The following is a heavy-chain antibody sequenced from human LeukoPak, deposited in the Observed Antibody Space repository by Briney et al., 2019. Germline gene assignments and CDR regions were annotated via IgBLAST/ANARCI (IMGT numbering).Heavy chain of an antibody. CDR1: GFTFSSYG. D-gene: IGHD3-22*01. V-gene: IGHV3-33*01. J-gene: IGHJ4*02. Sequence: GGSLRRSCAASGFTFSSYGMHWVRQAPGKGLEWVAVIWYDGSNKDYADSVKGRFTISRDNSKNTLYLQMNSLRAEDTAVYYCARDRDSSGLAYFDYWGQGTLVTVSS. CDR3: ARDRDSSGLAYFDY. CDR2: IWYDGSNK.